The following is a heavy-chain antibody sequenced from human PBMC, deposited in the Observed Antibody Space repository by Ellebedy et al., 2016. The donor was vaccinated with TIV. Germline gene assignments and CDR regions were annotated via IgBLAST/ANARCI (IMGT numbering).Heavy chain of an antibody. CDR1: GYTFISYG. V-gene: IGHV1-18*04. CDR2: ISAYNGNT. CDR3: ARGGAAAGATPDY. J-gene: IGHJ4*02. D-gene: IGHD6-13*01. Sequence: AASVKVSCKASGYTFISYGINWVRQAPGQGLEWMGWISAYNGNTNYAQKIQGRVTMTTDTSTSTAYMELRSPRSDDTAVYYCARGGAAAGATPDYWGQGTLVTVSS.